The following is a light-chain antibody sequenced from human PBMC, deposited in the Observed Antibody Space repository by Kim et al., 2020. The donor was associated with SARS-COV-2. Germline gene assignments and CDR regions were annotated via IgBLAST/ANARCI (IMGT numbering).Light chain of an antibody. J-gene: IGLJ3*02. Sequence: ELTQPPSASGIPGQRVTISCSGSSSNIGSNAVNWYQHLPGTAPKLLIYTNNQRPSGVPDRFSGSKSGTSASLAITGLQSEDEADYYCAAWDDSLNGGVFGGGTQLTVL. V-gene: IGLV1-44*01. CDR1: SSNIGSNA. CDR3: AAWDDSLNGGV. CDR2: TNN.